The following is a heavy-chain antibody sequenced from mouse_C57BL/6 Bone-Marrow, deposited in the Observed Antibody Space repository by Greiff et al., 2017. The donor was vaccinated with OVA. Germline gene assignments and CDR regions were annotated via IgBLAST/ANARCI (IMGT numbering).Heavy chain of an antibody. V-gene: IGHV1-26*01. CDR1: GYTFTDYY. CDR3: ANRDGYYLAWFAY. CDR2: INPNNGGT. J-gene: IGHJ3*01. D-gene: IGHD2-3*01. Sequence: EVQLQQSGPELVKPGASVKISCKASGYTFTDYYMNWVKQSHGKSLEWIGDINPNNGGTSYNQKFKGKATLTVDKSSSTAYMELRSLTSEDSAVYYCANRDGYYLAWFAYWGQGTLVTVSA.